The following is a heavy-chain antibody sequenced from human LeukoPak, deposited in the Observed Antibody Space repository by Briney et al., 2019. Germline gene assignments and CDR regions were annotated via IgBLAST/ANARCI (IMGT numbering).Heavy chain of an antibody. CDR3: AKDLDIVATSEDY. J-gene: IGHJ4*02. CDR1: GFTFNNYA. CDR2: ISYDGSNK. D-gene: IGHD5-12*01. Sequence: PGGSLRLSCAASGFTFNNYAMHWVRQAPGKGLEWVAVISYDGSNKYYADSVKGRFTISRDNSKNTLYLQMNSLRAEDTAVYYCAKDLDIVATSEDYWGQGTLVTVSS. V-gene: IGHV3-30-3*01.